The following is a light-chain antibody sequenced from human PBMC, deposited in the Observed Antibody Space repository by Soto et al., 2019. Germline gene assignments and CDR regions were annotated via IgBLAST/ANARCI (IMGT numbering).Light chain of an antibody. V-gene: IGLV1-51*01. CDR3: GTWDSSLSAVV. J-gene: IGLJ2*01. Sequence: QSVLTQPPSVSAAPGQKVTISCSGSSSYIGNNYVSWYQQLPGTAPKLLIYDNNKRPSVIPDRFSGSTSGTSATLGITGLQTGDEADYYCGTWDSSLSAVVFGGGTKLTVL. CDR2: DNN. CDR1: SSYIGNNY.